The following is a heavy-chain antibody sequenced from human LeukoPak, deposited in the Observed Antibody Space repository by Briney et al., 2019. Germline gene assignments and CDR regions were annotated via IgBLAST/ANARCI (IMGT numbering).Heavy chain of an antibody. CDR2: VTSDNRDT. CDR1: GYNFSAYG. J-gene: IGHJ4*02. CDR3: ARGPHEYWNDY. D-gene: IGHD1-1*01. V-gene: IGHV1-18*01. Sequence: GASVRVSCRASGYNFSAYGMTWVRQAPGQGLEWMGWVTSDNRDTKYAPKFQGRVTMTTDMSSTTAYMELRSLRSDDTAVYYCARGPHEYWNDYWGQGTLVTVSS.